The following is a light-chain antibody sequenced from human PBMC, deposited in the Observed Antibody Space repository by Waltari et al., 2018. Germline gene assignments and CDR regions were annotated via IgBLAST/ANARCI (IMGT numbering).Light chain of an antibody. V-gene: IGKV3-15*01. CDR1: QSIYSN. CDR2: GAS. J-gene: IGKJ2*01. CDR3: QQYSQYYT. Sequence: EIVMTQSPATLSVSPGERATLSCRANQSIYSNLAWYQQKPGQAPRFLIYGASTRATGIPARFSGSGSGTEFTLTISSLQSEDFAVYYCQQYSQYYTFAQGTKLEIK.